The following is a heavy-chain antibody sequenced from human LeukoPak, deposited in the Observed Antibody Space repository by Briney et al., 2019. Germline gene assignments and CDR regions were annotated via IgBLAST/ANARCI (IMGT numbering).Heavy chain of an antibody. J-gene: IGHJ6*02. V-gene: IGHV3-30-3*01. CDR2: ISYDGSNK. Sequence: GGSLRLSCAASGFTFSSYAMHWVRQAPGKGLEWVAVISYDGSNKYYADSVKGRFTISRDNSKNTLYLQMNSLRAEDTAVYYCARDHCSSTSCHIPSYGMDVWGQGTTVTVSS. CDR3: ARDHCSSTSCHIPSYGMDV. CDR1: GFTFSSYA. D-gene: IGHD2-2*02.